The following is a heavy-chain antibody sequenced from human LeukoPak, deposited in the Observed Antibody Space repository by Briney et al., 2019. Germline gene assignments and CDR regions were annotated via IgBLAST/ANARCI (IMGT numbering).Heavy chain of an antibody. Sequence: PGGSLRLSCAASGFTFSIFGIHWVRQAPGKGLEWVALISHDGSNKVYADSVKGRLTISRDNSKNTVYLQVNSLRVEDAAVYYCARIQQLVRSIDYWGQGTLVTVSS. J-gene: IGHJ4*02. D-gene: IGHD6-13*01. CDR2: ISHDGSNK. CDR1: GFTFSIFG. CDR3: ARIQQLVRSIDY. V-gene: IGHV3-30*03.